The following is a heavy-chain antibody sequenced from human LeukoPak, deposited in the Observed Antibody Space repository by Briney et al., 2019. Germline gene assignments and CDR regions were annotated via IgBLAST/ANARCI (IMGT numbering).Heavy chain of an antibody. CDR1: GGSISSSSYH. V-gene: IGHV4-39*07. J-gene: IGHJ2*01. Sequence: PSETLSLTCTVSGGSISSSSYHWGWIRQPPGKGLEWIGSIYYSGSTYYNPSLKSRVTISVDTSKNQFSLKLSSVTAADTAVYYCARSLGYCSSTSCYRSSRDWYFDLWGRGTLVTVSS. CDR3: ARSLGYCSSTSCYRSSRDWYFDL. D-gene: IGHD2-2*02. CDR2: IYYSGST.